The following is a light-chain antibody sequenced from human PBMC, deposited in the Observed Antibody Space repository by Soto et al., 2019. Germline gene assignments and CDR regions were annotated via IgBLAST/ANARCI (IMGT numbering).Light chain of an antibody. J-gene: IGLJ2*01. Sequence: QLVLTQPPSASGTPGQRVTMSCSGSSSNIGSNTVNWYQQLPGTAPKLLIYSYNQRPSGVPDRFSGSKSGTSASLAISGLQSEDEADYYCAAWDDSLNGVVFGGGTKLTVL. V-gene: IGLV1-44*01. CDR3: AAWDDSLNGVV. CDR1: SSNIGSNT. CDR2: SYN.